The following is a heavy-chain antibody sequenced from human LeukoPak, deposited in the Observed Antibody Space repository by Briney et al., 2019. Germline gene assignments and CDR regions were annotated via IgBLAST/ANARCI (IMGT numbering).Heavy chain of an antibody. CDR3: ARDYYDSSGSTENWFDP. J-gene: IGHJ5*02. D-gene: IGHD3-22*01. CDR1: GYTFTSYD. V-gene: IGHV1-8*02. Sequence: ASVKVSCKASGYTFTSYDINWVRQATGQGLEWMGWMNPNSGNTGYAQKFQGRVTMTRDTSISTAYMELSRLRSDDTAVYYCARDYYDSSGSTENWFDPWGQGTLVTVSS. CDR2: MNPNSGNT.